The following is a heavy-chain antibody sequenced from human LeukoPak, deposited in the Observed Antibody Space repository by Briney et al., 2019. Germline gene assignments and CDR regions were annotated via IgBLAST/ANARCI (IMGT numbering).Heavy chain of an antibody. CDR2: TYFRSKWIY. CDR3: ARAGRGYYDY. Sequence: SQTLSLTRAISGDSVSSNSATWHWIRQSPSSGLEWLARTYFRSKWIYDYAPSLKSRLTISPDTSKNQFALQLNSVTPEDTAVYFCARAGRGYYDYWGQGTLATVSS. V-gene: IGHV6-1*01. D-gene: IGHD3-22*01. J-gene: IGHJ4*02. CDR1: GDSVSSNSAT.